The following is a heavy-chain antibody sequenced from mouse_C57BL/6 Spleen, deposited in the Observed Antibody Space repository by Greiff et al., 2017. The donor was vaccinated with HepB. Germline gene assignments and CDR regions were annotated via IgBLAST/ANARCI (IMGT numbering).Heavy chain of an antibody. V-gene: IGHV1-53*01. Sequence: LQQPGTELVKPGASVKLSCKASGYTFTSYWMHWVKQRPGQGLEWIGNINPSNGGTNYNEKFKSKATLTVDKSSSTAYMQLSSLTSEDSAVYYCARGRSYYGNYDWYFDVWGTGTTVTVSS. J-gene: IGHJ1*03. CDR1: GYTFTSYW. CDR2: INPSNGGT. CDR3: ARGRSYYGNYDWYFDV. D-gene: IGHD2-10*01.